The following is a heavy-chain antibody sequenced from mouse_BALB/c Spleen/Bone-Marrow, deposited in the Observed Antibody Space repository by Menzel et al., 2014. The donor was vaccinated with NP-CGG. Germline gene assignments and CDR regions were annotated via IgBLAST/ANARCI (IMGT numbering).Heavy chain of an antibody. D-gene: IGHD1-2*01. CDR2: INPSNGGT. J-gene: IGHJ2*01. CDR3: ARSNSISAATDY. CDR1: GYTFTSYY. V-gene: IGHV1-53*01. Sequence: QVQLQQSGAELVKPGASVKLSCKATGYTFTSYYMYWVKQRPGQGLEWFGEINPSNGGTNFNEKFKGKATLTTDKSSSTAYMQLSRLTSEDSAVYFCARSNSISAATDYWGQGTTLTVSS.